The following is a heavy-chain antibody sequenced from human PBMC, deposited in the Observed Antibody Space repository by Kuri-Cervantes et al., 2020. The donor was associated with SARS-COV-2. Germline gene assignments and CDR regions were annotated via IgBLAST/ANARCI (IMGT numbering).Heavy chain of an antibody. J-gene: IGHJ3*02. CDR2: INPNSGNT. V-gene: IGHV1-8*03. CDR3: ARGDLGVTIFGVGAFDI. CDR1: GYTLTSNH. Sequence: ASVKVSCKASGYTLTSNHMHWVRQAPGQGLEWMGWINPNSGNTGYAQKFQGRVTITRNTSISTAYMELSSLRSEDTAVYYCARGDLGVTIFGVGAFDIWGQGTMVTVSS. D-gene: IGHD3-3*01.